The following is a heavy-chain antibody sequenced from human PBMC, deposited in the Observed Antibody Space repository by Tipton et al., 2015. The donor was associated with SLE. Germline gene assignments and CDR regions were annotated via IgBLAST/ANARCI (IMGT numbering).Heavy chain of an antibody. CDR3: ARHSAMTTGYFQL. CDR1: GGSISTSNNY. V-gene: IGHV4-39*07. J-gene: IGHJ1*01. Sequence: TLSLTCTVSGGSISTSNNYWDWIRQPPGKGLEWIGTIYYGGRTDYNPSLKSRVTMSVDTSMNQFSLRLTSVTAADTAVYYCARHSAMTTGYFQLWGQGTPVTVSS. D-gene: IGHD1-1*01. CDR2: IYYGGRT.